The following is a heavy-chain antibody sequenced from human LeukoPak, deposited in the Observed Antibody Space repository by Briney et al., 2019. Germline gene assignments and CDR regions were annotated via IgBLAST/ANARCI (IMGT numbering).Heavy chain of an antibody. CDR3: AARYSGYDLRFDY. J-gene: IGHJ4*02. Sequence: GGSLRLSCAASGFTFSNYAMSWVRQAPGKGLEWVSAISGSGGSTYYADSVKGRFTISRDNSKNTLYPQMNSLRAEDTAVYYCAARYSGYDLRFDYWGQGTLVTVSS. V-gene: IGHV3-23*01. CDR1: GFTFSNYA. D-gene: IGHD5-12*01. CDR2: ISGSGGST.